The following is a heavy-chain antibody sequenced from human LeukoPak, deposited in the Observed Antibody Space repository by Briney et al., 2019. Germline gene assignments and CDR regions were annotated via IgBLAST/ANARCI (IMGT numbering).Heavy chain of an antibody. CDR2: ISGRDGRT. Sequence: PGGSLRLSCAASGFTFSSYAMSWVRQAPGRGLEWVSAISGRDGRTYYTDSVKGRFTISSDNSRDTLYLQMNSLRAEDTAVYYCSTSPSFGSSWYQFNYWGQGTLVTVSS. CDR1: GFTFSSYA. D-gene: IGHD6-13*01. V-gene: IGHV3-23*01. J-gene: IGHJ4*02. CDR3: STSPSFGSSWYQFNY.